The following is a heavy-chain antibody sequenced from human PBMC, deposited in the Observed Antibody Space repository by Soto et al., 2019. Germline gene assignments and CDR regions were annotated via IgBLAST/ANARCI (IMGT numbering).Heavy chain of an antibody. V-gene: IGHV4-34*01. D-gene: IGHD2-8*01. CDR3: ARRGRYCTNGVCYKPYYYYYYMDV. CDR2: INHSGST. Sequence: SETLSLTCAVYGGSFSGYYWSWIRQPPGKGLEWIGEINHSGSTNYNPSLKSRVTISVDTSKNRFSLKLSSVTAADTAVYYCARRGRYCTNGVCYKPYYYYYYMDVWGKGTTVTVSS. CDR1: GGSFSGYY. J-gene: IGHJ6*03.